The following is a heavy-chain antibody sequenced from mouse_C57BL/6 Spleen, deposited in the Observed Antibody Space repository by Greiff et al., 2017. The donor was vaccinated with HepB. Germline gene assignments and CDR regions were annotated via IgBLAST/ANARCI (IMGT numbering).Heavy chain of an antibody. CDR3: ARWILRFDY. CDR2: INPSNGGT. Sequence: QVQLQQPGTELVKPGASVKLSCKASGYTFTSYWMHWVKQRPRQGLEWIGNINPSNGGTTYNEKFKSKATLTVDKSSSTAYMQLSSLTSEDSAVYYCARWILRFDYWGQGTTLTVSS. D-gene: IGHD1-1*01. CDR1: GYTFTSYW. J-gene: IGHJ2*01. V-gene: IGHV1-53*01.